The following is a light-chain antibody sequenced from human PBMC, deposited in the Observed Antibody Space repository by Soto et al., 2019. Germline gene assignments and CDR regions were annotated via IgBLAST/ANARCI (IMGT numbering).Light chain of an antibody. CDR2: GNS. Sequence: QPVLTQPPSVSGAPGQRVTISCTGSSSNIGAGYDVHWYQQLPGTAPKLLIYGNSNRPSGVPDRFSGSKSGTSASLAITGLQAEDEAVYYCQSYDSSLSGFAVFGGGTQLTVL. CDR3: QSYDSSLSGFAV. J-gene: IGLJ7*01. CDR1: SSNIGAGYD. V-gene: IGLV1-40*01.